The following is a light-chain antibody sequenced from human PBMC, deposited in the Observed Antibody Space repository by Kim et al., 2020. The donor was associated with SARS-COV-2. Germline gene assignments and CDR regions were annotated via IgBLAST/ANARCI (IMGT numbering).Light chain of an antibody. J-gene: IGLJ2*01. CDR2: KDS. V-gene: IGLV3-27*01. CDR1: VLAKKY. CDR3: YSAADNKPRVV. Sequence: SYELTQPSSVSVSPGQTARITCSGDVLAKKYARWFQQKPGQAPVLVIYKDSERPSGIPERFSGSSSGTTVTLTISGAQVEDEADYYCYSAADNKPRVVFGGGTQLTVL.